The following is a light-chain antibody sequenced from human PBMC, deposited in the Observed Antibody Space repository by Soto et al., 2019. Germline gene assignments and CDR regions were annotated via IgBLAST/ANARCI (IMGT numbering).Light chain of an antibody. Sequence: EIVLRQSPGTLSLSPGERATLSCGASQSVNNNYLAWHQQKPGLAPRLLIYDVSIRATGIPDRFSGSGSGTDFTLTISRLEPEDFAVYYCQQYAISPLTFGGGTKVEIK. CDR3: QQYAISPLT. V-gene: IGKV3D-20*01. CDR2: DVS. J-gene: IGKJ4*01. CDR1: QSVNNNY.